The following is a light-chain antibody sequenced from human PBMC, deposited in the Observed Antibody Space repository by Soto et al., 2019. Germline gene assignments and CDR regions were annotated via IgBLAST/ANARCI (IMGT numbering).Light chain of an antibody. V-gene: IGKV2-28*01. CDR2: LGF. CDR1: QSLLHSNGFQY. Sequence: EIVMTKSPPSLSVTPGEPASISCRSSQSLLHSNGFQYLDWYLQKPGQSPQLLIYLGFNRASGVPDRFSGSGSGTDFTLKISRVEAEDVGIYFCMQPLEAPWTFGQGTKV. CDR3: MQPLEAPWT. J-gene: IGKJ1*01.